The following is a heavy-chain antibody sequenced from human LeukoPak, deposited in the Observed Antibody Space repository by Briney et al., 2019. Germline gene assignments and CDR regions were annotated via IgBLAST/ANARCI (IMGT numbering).Heavy chain of an antibody. V-gene: IGHV4-34*01. CDR3: AREGKSYNWFDP. Sequence: SETLSLTCAVYGGSFSGYYWSWIRQPPGKGLEWIGEINHSGSTNYNPSLKSRVTISVDTSKNQFSLKLSSVTAADTAVYYCAREGKSYNWFDPWGQGTLVTVSS. CDR2: INHSGST. J-gene: IGHJ5*02. CDR1: GGSFSGYY.